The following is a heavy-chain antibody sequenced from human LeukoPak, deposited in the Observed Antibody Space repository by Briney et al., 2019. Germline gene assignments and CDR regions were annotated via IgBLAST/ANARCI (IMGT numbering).Heavy chain of an antibody. CDR1: GGSISSSSYY. CDR2: IYYSGST. V-gene: IGHV4-39*07. D-gene: IGHD2-21*02. J-gene: IGHJ4*02. CDR3: ARKPPYCGGDCYED. Sequence: SETLSLTCTVSGGSISSSSYYWGWIRQPPGKGLEWIGSIYYSGSTYYNPSLKSRVTISVDTSKNQFSLKLSSVTAADTAVYYCARKPPYCGGDCYEDWGQGTLVTVSS.